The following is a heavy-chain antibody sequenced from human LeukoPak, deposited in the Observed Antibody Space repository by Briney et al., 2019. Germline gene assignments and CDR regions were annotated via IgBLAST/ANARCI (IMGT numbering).Heavy chain of an antibody. CDR2: INHSGST. CDR1: GGSFSGYY. CDR3: ARHGFVITFGGVIVPNHFDY. D-gene: IGHD3-16*02. Sequence: SETLSLTCAVYGGSFSGYYWSWIRQPPGKGLEWIGEINHSGSTNYNPSLKSRVTISVGTSKNQFSLKPSSVTAADTAVYYCARHGFVITFGGVIVPNHFDYWGQGTLVTVSS. J-gene: IGHJ4*02. V-gene: IGHV4-34*01.